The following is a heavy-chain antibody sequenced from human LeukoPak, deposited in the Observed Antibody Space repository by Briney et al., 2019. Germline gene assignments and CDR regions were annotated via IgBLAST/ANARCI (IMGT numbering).Heavy chain of an antibody. V-gene: IGHV3-23*01. CDR1: GFTFSSYA. J-gene: IGHJ4*02. Sequence: PGASLRLSCAASGFTFSSYAMSSVRQAPGKWLEWVSAIIGSGGSTYYADSVKGRFTISRDNSNHPLYLQMNSLRAEDKAVYYCANDRRKYYYDSSGYFLFDYWGQGTLVTVSS. CDR2: IIGSGGST. D-gene: IGHD3-22*01. CDR3: ANDRRKYYYDSSGYFLFDY.